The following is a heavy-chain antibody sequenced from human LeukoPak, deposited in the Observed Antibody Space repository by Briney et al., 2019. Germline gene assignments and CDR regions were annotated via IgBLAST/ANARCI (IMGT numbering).Heavy chain of an antibody. CDR3: AKSPFLLTAPGSYFDY. CDR2: ISGSDHST. V-gene: IGHV3-23*01. D-gene: IGHD6-13*01. J-gene: IGHJ4*02. CDR1: GFSFSSSA. Sequence: GGSLRLSCAASGFSFSSSAMSWVRQAPGKGLEWVSAISGSDHSTYYADSVKGRFTISRDNSKNTLYLQLNSLRAEDTAVNHCAKSPFLLTAPGSYFDYWGQGTLVTVYS.